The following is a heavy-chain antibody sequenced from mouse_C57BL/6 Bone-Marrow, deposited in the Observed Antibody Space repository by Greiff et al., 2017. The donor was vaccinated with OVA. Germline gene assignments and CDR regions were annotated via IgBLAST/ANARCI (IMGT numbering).Heavy chain of an antibody. J-gene: IGHJ1*03. CDR2: ISSGGDYI. V-gene: IGHV5-9-1*02. CDR3: TRVYGSSPLWYFDV. Sequence: EVHLVESGEGLVKPGGSLKLSCAASGFTFSSYAMSWVRQTPEKRLEWVAYISSGGDYIYYADTVKGRFTISRDNARNTLYLQMSSLKSEDTAMYYCTRVYGSSPLWYFDVWGTGTTVTVSS. D-gene: IGHD1-1*01. CDR1: GFTFSSYA.